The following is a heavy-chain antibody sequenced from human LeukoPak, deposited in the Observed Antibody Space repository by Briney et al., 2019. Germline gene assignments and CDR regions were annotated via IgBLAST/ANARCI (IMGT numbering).Heavy chain of an antibody. J-gene: IGHJ4*02. CDR2: ISAYNGNT. CDR3: SRSGPGSCSGGSCYSNY. D-gene: IGHD2-15*01. Sequence: APVEVSCKASGYTFTNFGISWVRQAPGQGLEWMGWISAYNGNTNYAQRLQGRITMTTDTSTNTAYMELRSLRSDDTAVHYCSRSGPGSCSGGSCYSNYWGQGTLVTVSS. V-gene: IGHV1-18*01. CDR1: GYTFTNFG.